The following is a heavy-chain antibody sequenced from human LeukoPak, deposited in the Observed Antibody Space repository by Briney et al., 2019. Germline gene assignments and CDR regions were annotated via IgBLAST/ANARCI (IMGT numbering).Heavy chain of an antibody. CDR2: IYYSGST. D-gene: IGHD1-1*01. V-gene: IGHV4-30-4*08. J-gene: IGHJ4*02. CDR1: GGSISSGDYY. CDR3: ARHPGHWKRSKPFGY. Sequence: SETLSLTCTVSGGSISSGDYYWSWIRQPPGKGLEWIGYIYYSGSTYYNPSLKSRVTISVDTSKNQFSLKLSSVTAADTAVYYCARHPGHWKRSKPFGYWGQGTLVTVSS.